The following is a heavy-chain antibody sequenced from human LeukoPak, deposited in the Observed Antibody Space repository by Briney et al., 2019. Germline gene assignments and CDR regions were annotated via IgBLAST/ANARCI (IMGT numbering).Heavy chain of an antibody. V-gene: IGHV4-39*07. D-gene: IGHD5-18*01. CDR1: GGSISSGSYY. CDR2: IYYSGST. Sequence: SETLSLTCTVSGGSISSGSYYWGWIRQPPGKGLEWIGSIYYSGSTYYNPSLKSRVTISVDTSKNQFSLKLSSVTAADTAIYYCASRRGYSYAYQENWGQGTLVTVSS. CDR3: ASRRGYSYAYQEN. J-gene: IGHJ4*02.